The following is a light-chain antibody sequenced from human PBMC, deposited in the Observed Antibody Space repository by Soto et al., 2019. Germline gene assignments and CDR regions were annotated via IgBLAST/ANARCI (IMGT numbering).Light chain of an antibody. J-gene: IGKJ4*01. CDR3: QKYNSAPLT. CDR1: QGISNY. V-gene: IGKV1-27*01. Sequence: IQLTPFPSSPSSSVGDRGTITCRASQGISNYSAWYQQKPGKVPKLLIYAASTLQSGVPSRFSGSGSGTDFTLTISSLQPEDVATYYCQKYNSAPLTFGGGTKVDIK. CDR2: AAS.